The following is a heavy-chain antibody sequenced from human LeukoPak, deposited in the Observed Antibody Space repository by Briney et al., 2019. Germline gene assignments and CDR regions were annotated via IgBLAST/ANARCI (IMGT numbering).Heavy chain of an antibody. CDR2: IYYSGST. CDR1: GGSISSSSYY. J-gene: IGHJ6*02. D-gene: IGHD7-27*01. V-gene: IGHV4-39*01. CDR3: ASGVELGYYYYGMDV. Sequence: SETLSLTCTVSGGSISSSSYYWGWIRQPPGKGLEWIGSIYYSGSTYYNPSLKSRVTISVDTSKNQFSLKLSSVTAADTAVCYCASGVELGYYYYGMDVWGQGTTVTVSS.